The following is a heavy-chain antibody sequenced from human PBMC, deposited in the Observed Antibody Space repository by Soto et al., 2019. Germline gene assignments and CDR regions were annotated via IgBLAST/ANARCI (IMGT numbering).Heavy chain of an antibody. CDR1: GYSFTSYW. CDR2: IDPSDSYT. D-gene: IGHD6-13*01. Sequence: PGESLKISCKGSGYSFTSYWISWARQMPGKGLEWMGRIDPSDSYTNYSPSFQGHVTISADKSISTAYLQWSSLKASDTAMYYCARDGIAAAGTPEPYYYYGMDVWGQGTTVTVSS. J-gene: IGHJ6*02. V-gene: IGHV5-10-1*01. CDR3: ARDGIAAAGTPEPYYYYGMDV.